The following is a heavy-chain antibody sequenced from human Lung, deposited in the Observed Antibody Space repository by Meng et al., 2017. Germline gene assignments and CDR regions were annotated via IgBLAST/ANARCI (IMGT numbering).Heavy chain of an antibody. J-gene: IGHJ4*02. Sequence: QVQLRRWGAGRLKPPETLSLTCVVSGGSFSDYYWSWIRQPPGKGLEWIGEINHSGSTNYNPSLESRATISVDTSQNNLSLKLSSVTAADSAVYYCARGPTTMAHDFDYWGQGTLVTVSS. CDR1: GGSFSDYY. CDR3: ARGPTTMAHDFDY. V-gene: IGHV4-34*01. D-gene: IGHD4-11*01. CDR2: INHSGST.